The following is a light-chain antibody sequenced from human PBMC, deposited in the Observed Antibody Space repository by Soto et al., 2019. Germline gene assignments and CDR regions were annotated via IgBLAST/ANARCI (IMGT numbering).Light chain of an antibody. CDR2: DAS. CDR1: QTVRRNA. V-gene: IGKV3-20*01. Sequence: EIVLTQSPGTLSLSPGERATLSCRTSQTVRRNALVWYQQRPGQAPRLVMYDASSRPPGIPDRFSGSGSGTEFILTISRLEPEDFAVYYCQQSATFGPGTKVDIK. J-gene: IGKJ3*01. CDR3: QQSAT.